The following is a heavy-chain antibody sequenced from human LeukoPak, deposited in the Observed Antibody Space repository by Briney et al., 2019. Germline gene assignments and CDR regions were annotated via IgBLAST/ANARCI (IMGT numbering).Heavy chain of an antibody. CDR2: IWYDGSNK. V-gene: IGHV3-33*01. J-gene: IGHJ4*02. CDR3: AGARRGYSYGHLDY. CDR1: GFTFSSYG. D-gene: IGHD5-18*01. Sequence: GRSLRLSCAASGFTFSSYGMHWVRQAPGKGLERVAVIWYDGSNKYYADSVKGRLTISRDNSKNTLYLQMNSLRAEDTAVYYCAGARRGYSYGHLDYWGKGTLVTVSS.